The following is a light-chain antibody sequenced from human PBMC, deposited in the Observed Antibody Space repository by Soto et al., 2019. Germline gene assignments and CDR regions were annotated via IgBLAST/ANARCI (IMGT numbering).Light chain of an antibody. CDR2: SND. J-gene: IGLJ2*01. CDR1: ISNIGSNT. V-gene: IGLV1-44*01. CDR3: VAWDGSVNGPV. Sequence: QSALTQPPSVSGPPGQRVTVACSGSISNIGSNTVNWYQKHPGTAPEVVIYSNDERPSGVPDGFSGSKSGTSASLVISGLQAEDEADYYCVAWDGSVNGPVFGGGTKLTVL.